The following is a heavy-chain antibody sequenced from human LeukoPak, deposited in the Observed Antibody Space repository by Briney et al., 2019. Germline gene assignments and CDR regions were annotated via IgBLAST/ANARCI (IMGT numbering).Heavy chain of an antibody. CDR3: ARVEVGYAPFDY. D-gene: IGHD1-26*01. J-gene: IGHJ4*02. CDR1: GVSVSSGSYY. Sequence: PSETLSLTCTVSGVSVSSGSYYWSWIRQPPGKGLEWNGYIYYSGSTNYNPSLKSRVTISVDTSKNRFSLKVSSVTAADTAVYYCARVEVGYAPFDYWGQGTLVSVSS. CDR2: IYYSGST. V-gene: IGHV4-61*01.